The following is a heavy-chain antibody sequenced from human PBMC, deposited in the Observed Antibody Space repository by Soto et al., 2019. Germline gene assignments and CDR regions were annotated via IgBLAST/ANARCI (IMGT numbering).Heavy chain of an antibody. CDR2: IYYSGST. Sequence: QVQLQESGPGLVKPSGTLSLTCAVSSGSISSSNWWSWVRQPPGKGLEWIGSIYYSGSTYYNPSLKSRVTISVDTSKNQFSLKLSSVTAADTAVYYCASFLVAAAGFDYWGQGTLVTVSS. J-gene: IGHJ4*02. V-gene: IGHV4-4*02. CDR3: ASFLVAAAGFDY. CDR1: SGSISSSNW. D-gene: IGHD6-13*01.